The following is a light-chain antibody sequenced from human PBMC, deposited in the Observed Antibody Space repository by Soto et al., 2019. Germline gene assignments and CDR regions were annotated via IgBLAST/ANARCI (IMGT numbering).Light chain of an antibody. CDR3: QQSYSTPT. Sequence: DIQMTQSPSSLSASVGDRVTITCRASQSISSYLNWYQQKPGKAPKLLIYAASSLQSGVPSRFSGSGSGTEFTLTISSLQPEDFATCYCQQSYSTPTFGQGTRLEIK. V-gene: IGKV1-39*01. CDR1: QSISSY. CDR2: AAS. J-gene: IGKJ5*01.